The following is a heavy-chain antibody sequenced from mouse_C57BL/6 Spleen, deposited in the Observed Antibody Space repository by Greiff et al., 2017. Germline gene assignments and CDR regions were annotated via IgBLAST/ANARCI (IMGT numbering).Heavy chain of an antibody. CDR1: GYTFTSYW. CDR2: IDPNSGGT. D-gene: IGHD2-1*01. Sequence: QVQLQQSGAELVKPGASVKLSCKASGYTFTSYWMHWVKQRPGRGLEWIRRIDPNSGGTKYNEKFKSKATLTVDKPSSTAYMQLSSLTSEDSAVYYCARNYYGNYEDAMDYWGQGTSVTVSS. J-gene: IGHJ4*01. CDR3: ARNYYGNYEDAMDY. V-gene: IGHV1-72*01.